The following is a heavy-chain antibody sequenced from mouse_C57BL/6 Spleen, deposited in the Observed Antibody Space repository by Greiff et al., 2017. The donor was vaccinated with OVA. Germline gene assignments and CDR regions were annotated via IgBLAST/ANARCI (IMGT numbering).Heavy chain of an antibody. J-gene: IGHJ2*01. CDR3: ARDGASTIYFDY. CDR1: GFTFSSYA. D-gene: IGHD2-1*01. V-gene: IGHV5-4*01. Sequence: EVQLVESGGGLVKPGGSLKLSCAASGFTFSSYAMSWVRQTPEKRLEWVATISDGGSYTYYPDNVKGRFTISRDNAKNNLYLQMSHLKSEDTAMYYCARDGASTIYFDYWGQGTTLTVSS. CDR2: ISDGGSYT.